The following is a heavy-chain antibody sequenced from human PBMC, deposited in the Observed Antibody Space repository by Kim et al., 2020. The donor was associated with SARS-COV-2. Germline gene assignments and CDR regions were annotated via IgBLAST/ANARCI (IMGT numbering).Heavy chain of an antibody. CDR3: ARLPKTPFVRSTYGSSWYYFDH. CDR2: IHYSGSA. Sequence: SETLSLTCIVSSGSISGYYWSWIRQPPGKGLEWIGYIHYSGSANYNPSLKSRVTMSVDASKNQFSLMLSSVTAADTALYYCARLPKTPFVRSTYGSSWYYFDHWGQGTLVTVSS. D-gene: IGHD6-13*01. CDR1: SGSISGYY. V-gene: IGHV4-59*12. J-gene: IGHJ4*02.